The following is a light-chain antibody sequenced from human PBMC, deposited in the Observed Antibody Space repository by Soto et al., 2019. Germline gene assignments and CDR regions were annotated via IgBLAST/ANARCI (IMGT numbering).Light chain of an antibody. Sequence: DIQMTRSPSTLSASVGDRVTITCRASQSISSWLAWYQQKPGKVPKLLIYKASSLESGVPSRFSGSGSGTEFTLTISSLQPDDFATYYCQQYSSFWTYGQGTKVEIK. CDR1: QSISSW. CDR3: QQYSSFWT. CDR2: KAS. J-gene: IGKJ1*01. V-gene: IGKV1-5*03.